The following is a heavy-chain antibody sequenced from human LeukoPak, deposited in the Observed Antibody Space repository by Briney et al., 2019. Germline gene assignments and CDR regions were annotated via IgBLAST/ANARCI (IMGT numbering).Heavy chain of an antibody. V-gene: IGHV3-48*01. J-gene: IGHJ3*02. CDR3: AREYSSSSGRAFDI. D-gene: IGHD6-6*01. Sequence: GGSLRLSCAASGFTFTTYTMNWVRQAPGKGLEWVSYISSSCATIYYADSVKGRFTISRDNAKNSLYLQMNSLRAEDTAVYYCAREYSSSSGRAFDIWGQGTMVTVSS. CDR2: ISSSCATI. CDR1: GFTFTTYT.